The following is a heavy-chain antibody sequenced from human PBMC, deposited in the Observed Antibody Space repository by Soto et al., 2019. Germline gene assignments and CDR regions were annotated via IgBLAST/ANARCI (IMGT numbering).Heavy chain of an antibody. Sequence: QLQLQESGPGLVKPSETLSLTCTVTGGPISSSGDYWGWVRQTPGKGLEWIGTISNSGSTYYNPSVMSRVTLSVDTSKKQFSLRLLSVTAADTAVYYCARGLSSSAYLDYWGQGTLVTVSS. CDR2: ISNSGST. CDR3: ARGLSSSAYLDY. D-gene: IGHD6-19*01. CDR1: GGPISSSGDY. V-gene: IGHV4-39*01. J-gene: IGHJ4*02.